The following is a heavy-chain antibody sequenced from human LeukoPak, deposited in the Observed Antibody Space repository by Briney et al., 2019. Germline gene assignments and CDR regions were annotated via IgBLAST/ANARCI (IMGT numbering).Heavy chain of an antibody. CDR3: ARRGTIDSGRPWN. V-gene: IGHV4-39*01. J-gene: IGHJ4*02. D-gene: IGHD1-26*01. Sequence: PSETLSLTCTVSGGPINISDYYWGWIRQPPGKGLEWIGSMHYSGSTYYNPSLKSRVTISVDTSKNQFSLRVTYVTASDTAVYYCARRGTIDSGRPWNWGQGTLVTVSS. CDR2: MHYSGST. CDR1: GGPINISDYY.